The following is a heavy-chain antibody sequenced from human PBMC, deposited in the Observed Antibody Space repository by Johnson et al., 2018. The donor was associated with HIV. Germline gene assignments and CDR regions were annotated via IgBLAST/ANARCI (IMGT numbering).Heavy chain of an antibody. J-gene: IGHJ3*02. CDR3: ARERVGDAFDI. Sequence: EQLVESGGGVVPPRRSLRLSCAASGFPFSDYYMSWIRQAPGKGLEWVALISTDGNNKYYADSVKGRFTISRDNSKNTLYLQMNSLSAEDTAVYYCARERVGDAFDIWCQGTMVTVSS. D-gene: IGHD1-26*01. CDR1: GFPFSDYY. CDR2: ISTDGNNK. V-gene: IGHV3-30*03.